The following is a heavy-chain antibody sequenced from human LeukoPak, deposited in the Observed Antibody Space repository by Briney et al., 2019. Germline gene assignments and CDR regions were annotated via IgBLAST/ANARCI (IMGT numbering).Heavy chain of an antibody. CDR2: ISNNGGYT. D-gene: IGHD5-12*01. V-gene: IGHV3-23*01. CDR3: ARDAGYDSGWTRFDF. J-gene: IGHJ4*02. Sequence: GGSLRLSCAASGFTFSSSAMSWVRQAPGKGLEWVSAISNNGGYTYYADSVRGRFTISRDLSTNTIYLQMDTLRADDTAVYYCARDAGYDSGWTRFDFWGQGTLVTVSS. CDR1: GFTFSSSA.